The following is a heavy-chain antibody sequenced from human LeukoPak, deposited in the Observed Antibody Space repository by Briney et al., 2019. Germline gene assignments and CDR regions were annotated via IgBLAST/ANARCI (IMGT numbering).Heavy chain of an antibody. CDR1: GDSISSDYYY. Sequence: SETLSLTCTVSGDSISSDYYYWGWIRQPPGKGLEWIGTIYYSGNTYYNPSLKSRVTISVDTSKKQFSLKLRFVTAADTAIYYCARNVGRSSWNSGFDYWGQGTLVTVSP. D-gene: IGHD6-13*01. V-gene: IGHV4-39*01. J-gene: IGHJ4*02. CDR2: IYYSGNT. CDR3: ARNVGRSSWNSGFDY.